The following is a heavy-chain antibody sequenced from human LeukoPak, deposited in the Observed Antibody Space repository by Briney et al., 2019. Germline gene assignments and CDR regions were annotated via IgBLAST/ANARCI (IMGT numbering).Heavy chain of an antibody. CDR1: GFTFSSFP. V-gene: IGHV3-23*01. CDR2: ISGGGVST. D-gene: IGHD2-8*01. J-gene: IGHJ4*02. Sequence: PGGSLRLSCAASGFTFSSFPMSWVRQAPGKGLEWVSVISGGGVSTYYADSVKGRFTISRDNSKNTLQMKSLRAEDTAVYYCAKWARYCTNGVCYYFDYWGQGTLVTVSS. CDR3: AKWARYCTNGVCYYFDY.